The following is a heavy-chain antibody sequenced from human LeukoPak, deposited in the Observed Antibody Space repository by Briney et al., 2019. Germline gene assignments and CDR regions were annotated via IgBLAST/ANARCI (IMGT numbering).Heavy chain of an antibody. CDR3: AKFEGALLGNYYMDV. V-gene: IGHV3-23*01. Sequence: GGPLSVSCAVPGFPFSDFAMSSVRQAPGKGLEWGSTISGVGDNTYFADSVKGRFTISRDNSKNTLFLKMVRLRAEDTAVYYCAKFEGALLGNYYMDVWGKGTPVTASS. J-gene: IGHJ6*03. CDR1: GFPFSDFA. CDR2: ISGVGDNT.